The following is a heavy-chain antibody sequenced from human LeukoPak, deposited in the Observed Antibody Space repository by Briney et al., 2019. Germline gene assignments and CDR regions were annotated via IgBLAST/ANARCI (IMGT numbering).Heavy chain of an antibody. CDR1: GYTXTSYG. Sequence: ASVKVSCKASGYTXTSYGISGVRQAPGQGLEWMGIINSSGGTTSYAQKFQGRVTMTRDTSTSTVYMELSSLRSEDTAVYYCARGGWYYFDYWGQGTLVTVSS. CDR3: ARGGWYYFDY. CDR2: INSSGGTT. V-gene: IGHV1-46*01. D-gene: IGHD6-19*01. J-gene: IGHJ4*02.